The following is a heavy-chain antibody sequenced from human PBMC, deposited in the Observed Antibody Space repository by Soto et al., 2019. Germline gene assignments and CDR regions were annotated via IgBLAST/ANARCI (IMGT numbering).Heavy chain of an antibody. J-gene: IGHJ6*02. Sequence: QVQLVESGGGVVQPGRSLRLSCAASGFTFSSYGMHWVRQAPGKGLEWVAVISYDGSNKYYADSVKGRFTISRDNAKNSLYLQMYSLRAEDTDVYYCAKALGRGYYYGSGSYRLYFYGMDVWGQGTTVTVSS. CDR2: ISYDGSNK. D-gene: IGHD3-10*01. CDR3: AKALGRGYYYGSGSYRLYFYGMDV. V-gene: IGHV3-30*18. CDR1: GFTFSSYG.